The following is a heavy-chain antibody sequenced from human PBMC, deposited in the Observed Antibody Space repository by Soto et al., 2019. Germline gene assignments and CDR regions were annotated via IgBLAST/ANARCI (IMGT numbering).Heavy chain of an antibody. CDR1: GFTFSSYW. CDR3: ARDLLKFIAARPGGH. V-gene: IGHV3-7*01. D-gene: IGHD6-6*01. Sequence: GGSLRLSCAASGFTFSSYWMSWVRQAPGKGLEWVANIKQDGSEKYYVDSVKGRFTISRDNAKNSLYLQMNSLRAEDTAVYYCARDLLKFIAARPGGHWGQGTLVTVSS. J-gene: IGHJ4*02. CDR2: IKQDGSEK.